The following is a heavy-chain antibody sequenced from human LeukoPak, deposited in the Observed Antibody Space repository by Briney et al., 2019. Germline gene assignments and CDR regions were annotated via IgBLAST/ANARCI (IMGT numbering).Heavy chain of an antibody. Sequence: TSETLSLTCTVSGGSISSSSYYWGWIRQPPGKGLEWIGSICYSGSTYYNPSLKSRVTISVDTSKNQFSLRLSSVTAADTAVYYCARDRSGVIRGADYYYYMDVWGKGTTVTISS. CDR1: GGSISSSSYY. V-gene: IGHV4-39*07. CDR3: ARDRSGVIRGADYYYYMDV. J-gene: IGHJ6*03. CDR2: ICYSGST. D-gene: IGHD1-26*01.